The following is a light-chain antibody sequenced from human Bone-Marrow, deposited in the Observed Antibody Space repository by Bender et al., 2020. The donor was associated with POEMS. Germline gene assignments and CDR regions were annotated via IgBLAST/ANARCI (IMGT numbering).Light chain of an antibody. J-gene: IGLJ2*01. CDR2: TDT. Sequence: YELTQPPSVSVSPGQTARITCSAAALSHQYVYWYQQKPGQAPVLIIFTDTERASGIPERLSGSTSGTTVTLTISGAQPEDEADYYCQTADTTGDVVFGGGTKLTVL. CDR3: QTADTTGDVV. CDR1: ALSHQY. V-gene: IGLV3-25*03.